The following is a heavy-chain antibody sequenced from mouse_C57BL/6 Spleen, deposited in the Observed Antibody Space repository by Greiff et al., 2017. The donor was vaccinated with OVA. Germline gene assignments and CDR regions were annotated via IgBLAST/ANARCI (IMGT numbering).Heavy chain of an antibody. Sequence: DVHLVESGGDLVKPGGSLKLSCAASGFTFSSYGMSWVRQTPDKRLEWVATISSGGSYTYYPDSVKGRFTISRDNAKNTLYLQMSSLKSEDTAMYYCARHYYGSSYGWYFDVWGTGTTVTVSS. V-gene: IGHV5-6*01. CDR2: ISSGGSYT. J-gene: IGHJ1*03. D-gene: IGHD1-1*01. CDR3: ARHYYGSSYGWYFDV. CDR1: GFTFSSYG.